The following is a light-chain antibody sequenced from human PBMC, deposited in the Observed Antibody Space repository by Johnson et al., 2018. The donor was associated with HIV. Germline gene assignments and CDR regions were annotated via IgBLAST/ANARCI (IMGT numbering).Light chain of an antibody. Sequence: QSVLTQPPSVSAAPGQRVNISCSGNSSNIENYFVSWYQQLPGAAPRLVIYEDNKRPSGIPDRFSGSKSGASATLGITGLQLGDEADYSCGIWDARLCPHSVFGTATTITVL. CDR1: SSNIENYF. V-gene: IGLV1-51*02. CDR3: GIWDARLCPHSV. J-gene: IGLJ1*01. CDR2: EDN.